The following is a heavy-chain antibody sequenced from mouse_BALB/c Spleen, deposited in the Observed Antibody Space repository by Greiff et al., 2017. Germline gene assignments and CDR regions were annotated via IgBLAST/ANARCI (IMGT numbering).Heavy chain of an antibody. V-gene: IGHV5-6*01. CDR2: ISSGGSYT. Sequence: EVNLVESGGDLVKPGGSLKLSCAASGFTFSSYGMSWVRQTPDKRLEWVATISSGGSYTYYPDSVKGRFTISRDNAKNTLYLQMSSLKSEDTAMYYCARLDGSYFDYWGQGTTLTVSS. CDR1: GFTFSSYG. D-gene: IGHD2-3*01. CDR3: ARLDGSYFDY. J-gene: IGHJ2*01.